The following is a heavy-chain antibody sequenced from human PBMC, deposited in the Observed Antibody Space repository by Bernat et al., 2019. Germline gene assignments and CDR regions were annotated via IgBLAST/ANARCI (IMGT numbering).Heavy chain of an antibody. Sequence: GGSISSYYWSWIRQPPGKGLEWIGYIYYSGSTNYNPSLKSRVTISVDQSKNQFSLKLSSVTAADTAVYYCARRVVGQAALPVYYYYYGMDVWGQG. J-gene: IGHJ6*02. CDR3: ARRVVGQAALPVYYYYYGMDV. D-gene: IGHD2-2*01. CDR2: IYYSGST. CDR1: GGSISSYY. V-gene: IGHV4-59*08.